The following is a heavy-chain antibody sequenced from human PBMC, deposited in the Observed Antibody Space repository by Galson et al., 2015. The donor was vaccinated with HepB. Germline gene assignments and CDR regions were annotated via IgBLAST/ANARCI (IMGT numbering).Heavy chain of an antibody. D-gene: IGHD6-19*01. Sequence: SLRLSCAASGFTFSSYEMNWVRQAPGKGLEWVSYISSSGSTIYYADSVKGRFTISRDNAKNSLYLQMNSLRAEDTAVYYCASPQWLNGINWYFDLWGRGTLVTVSS. CDR3: ASPQWLNGINWYFDL. J-gene: IGHJ2*01. CDR1: GFTFSSYE. V-gene: IGHV3-48*03. CDR2: ISSSGSTI.